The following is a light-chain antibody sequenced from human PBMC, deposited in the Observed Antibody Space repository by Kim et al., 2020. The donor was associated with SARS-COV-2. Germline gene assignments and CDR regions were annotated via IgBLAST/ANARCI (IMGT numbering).Light chain of an antibody. CDR3: QSYHDNAWV. CDR1: SGSMSSDF. V-gene: IGLV6-57*01. CDR2: EDH. J-gene: IGLJ3*02. Sequence: GKTGIIPCTRSSGSMSSDFVQWFQQRPGTSPTTVIYEDHVRPSGVPDRFSGFVDSSSNSASLTISGLKTEDEADYYCQSYHDNAWVFGGGTKLTVL.